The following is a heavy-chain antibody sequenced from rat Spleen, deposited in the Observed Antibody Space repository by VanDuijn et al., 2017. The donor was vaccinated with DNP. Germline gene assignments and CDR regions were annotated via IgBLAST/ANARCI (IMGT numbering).Heavy chain of an antibody. D-gene: IGHD1-11*01. Sequence: EVQLQESGPGLVKPSQSLSLTCSVTGYSITSSYRWNWIRKFPGNKLEWMGYINSAGTTNCNPSLKSRISITRDTSKNHFFLQLNSVNIEETATYYCARGLNYGGYIYSWYFDFWGPGTMVTVSS. CDR1: GYSITSSYR. CDR3: ARGLNYGGYIYSWYFDF. CDR2: INSAGTT. J-gene: IGHJ1*01. V-gene: IGHV3-3*01.